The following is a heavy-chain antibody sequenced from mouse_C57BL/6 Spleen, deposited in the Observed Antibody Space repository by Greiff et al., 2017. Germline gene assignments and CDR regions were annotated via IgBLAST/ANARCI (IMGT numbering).Heavy chain of an antibody. CDR2: IYPGSGNT. J-gene: IGHJ2*01. D-gene: IGHD1-1*01. Sequence: VQLVESGAELVRPGASVKLSCKASGYTFTDYYINWVKQRPGQGLEWIARIYPGSGNTYYNEKFKGKATLTAEKSSSTAYMPLSSLTSEDSAVYFCARGEGYYYGSSSSFDYWGQGTTLTVSS. CDR3: ARGEGYYYGSSSSFDY. V-gene: IGHV1-76*01. CDR1: GYTFTDYY.